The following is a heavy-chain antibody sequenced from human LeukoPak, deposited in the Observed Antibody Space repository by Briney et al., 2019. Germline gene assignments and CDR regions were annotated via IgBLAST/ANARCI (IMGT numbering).Heavy chain of an antibody. CDR2: ISSNGGST. D-gene: IGHD1-26*01. J-gene: IGHJ6*02. CDR1: GFTFSSYA. Sequence: GGSLRLSCAASGFTFSSYAMHWVRQAPGKGLEHVSAISSNGGSTYYANSVKGRFTISRDNSKNTLYLQMGSLRAEDMAVYYCARDRERYGMDVWGQGTTVTVSS. V-gene: IGHV3-64*01. CDR3: ARDRERYGMDV.